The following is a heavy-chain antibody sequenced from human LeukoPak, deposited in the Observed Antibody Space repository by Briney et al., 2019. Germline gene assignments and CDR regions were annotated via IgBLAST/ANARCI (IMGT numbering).Heavy chain of an antibody. Sequence: GASVKVSCTASGGTFSSYAISWVRQAPGQGLEWMGGIIPIFGTANYAQKFQGRATITADESTSTAYMELSSLRSEDTAVYYCARAYYYDSSGYYYGAAFDIWGQGTMVTVSS. V-gene: IGHV1-69*13. CDR1: GGTFSSYA. D-gene: IGHD3-22*01. CDR2: IIPIFGTA. J-gene: IGHJ3*02. CDR3: ARAYYYDSSGYYYGAAFDI.